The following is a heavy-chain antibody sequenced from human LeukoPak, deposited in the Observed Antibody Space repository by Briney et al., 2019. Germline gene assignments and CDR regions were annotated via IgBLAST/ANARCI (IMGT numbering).Heavy chain of an antibody. CDR1: GFTFDDYA. D-gene: IGHD5-12*01. CDR2: ISWNGTNI. V-gene: IGHV3-9*01. J-gene: IGHJ4*02. Sequence: GGSLRLSCATSGFTFDDYAMHWVRQAPGKGLEWVSGISWNGTNIDYADSVKGRFTISRDNAKNSLYLQMNSLRAEDTAVYYCAKSKGGYSGYDFCGDYWGQGTLVTVSS. CDR3: AKSKGGYSGYDFCGDY.